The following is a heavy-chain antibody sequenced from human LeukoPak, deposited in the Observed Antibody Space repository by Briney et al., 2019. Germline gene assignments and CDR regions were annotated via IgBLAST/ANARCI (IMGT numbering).Heavy chain of an antibody. V-gene: IGHV3-23*01. CDR1: GFTFSSYA. CDR3: ANLAAGEGYVGYYYYGMDA. CDR2: ISGSGGST. J-gene: IGHJ6*02. D-gene: IGHD1-1*01. Sequence: GGSLRLSCAASGFTFSSYAMSWVRQAPGKGLEWVSAISGSGGSTYYADSVKGRFTISRDNSKNTLYLQMNSLRAEDTAVYYCANLAAGEGYVGYYYYGMDAWGQGTTVTVSS.